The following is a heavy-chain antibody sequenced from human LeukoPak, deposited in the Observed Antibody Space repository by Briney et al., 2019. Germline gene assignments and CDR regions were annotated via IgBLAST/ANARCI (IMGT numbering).Heavy chain of an antibody. V-gene: IGHV4-38-2*02. J-gene: IGHJ4*02. CDR2: IYHSGTT. Sequence: KPSETLSLTCTVSGYSTSSGYYWGWIRQSPGKGLELIGSIYHSGTTYYNPSLKSRVTISADTSRNQFSLKLNSMTTADTAVYYCTRGAGWLIDYWGQGILVTVSS. D-gene: IGHD3-16*01. CDR1: GYSTSSGYY. CDR3: TRGAGWLIDY.